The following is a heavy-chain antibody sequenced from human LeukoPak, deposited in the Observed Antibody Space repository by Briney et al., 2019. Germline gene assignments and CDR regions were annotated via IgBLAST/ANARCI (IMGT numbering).Heavy chain of an antibody. V-gene: IGHV3-23*01. J-gene: IGHJ4*02. CDR3: AKDLLVGPTDY. CDR2: ISGSGGST. D-gene: IGHD2-8*02. CDR1: GFTFSSHA. Sequence: GGSLILSCAASGFTFSSHAMSWVRQAPGKGLEWVSAISGSGGSTYYADSVKGRFTISRDNSKNTLYLQMNSLRAEDTAVYYCAKDLLVGPTDYWGQGTLVTVSS.